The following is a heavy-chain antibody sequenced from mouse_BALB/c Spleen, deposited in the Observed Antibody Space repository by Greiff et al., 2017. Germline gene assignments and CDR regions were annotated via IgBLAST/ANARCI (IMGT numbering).Heavy chain of an antibody. Sequence: VMLVESGPGLVAPSQSLSITCTVSGFSLTSYDISWIRQPPGKGLEWLGVIWTGGGTNYNSAFMSRLSISKDNSKSQVFLKMNSLQTDDTAIYYCVRDGGYWFAYWGQGTLVTVSA. J-gene: IGHJ3*01. D-gene: IGHD2-2*01. V-gene: IGHV2-9-2*01. CDR3: VRDGGYWFAY. CDR2: IWTGGGT. CDR1: GFSLTSYD.